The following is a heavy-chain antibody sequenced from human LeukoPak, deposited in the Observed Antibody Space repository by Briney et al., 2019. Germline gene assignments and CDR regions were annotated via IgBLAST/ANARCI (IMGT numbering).Heavy chain of an antibody. Sequence: GGSLRLSCVVSGFTVSGSDMYWVRQASGKGLEWVGHIRSKANSYATAYAASVKGRFTISRDDSKNTAYLQMNSLKSEDTAVYYCSRLVGVPNWYFDLWGRGTPVTVSS. CDR3: SRLVGVPNWYFDL. V-gene: IGHV3-73*01. CDR1: GFTVSGSD. J-gene: IGHJ2*01. CDR2: IRSKANSYAT. D-gene: IGHD2-21*01.